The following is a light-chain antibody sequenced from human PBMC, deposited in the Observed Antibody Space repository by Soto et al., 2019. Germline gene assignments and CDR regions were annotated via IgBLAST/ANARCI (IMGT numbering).Light chain of an antibody. CDR1: SSDVGAYNY. J-gene: IGLJ2*01. CDR2: EVS. V-gene: IGLV2-14*01. Sequence: QSVLTQPASVSGSPGQSITISCTGSSSDVGAYNYVSWYQQHPGKAPKLMIYEVSNRPSGVSNRFSGSKSGNTASLTISGLQAEDEADYYCTSYTSTTTLEVFGGGTQLTVL. CDR3: TSYTSTTTLEV.